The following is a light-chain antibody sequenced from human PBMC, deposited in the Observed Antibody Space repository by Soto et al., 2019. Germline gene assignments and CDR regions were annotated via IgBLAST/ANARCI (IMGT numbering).Light chain of an antibody. CDR1: QSVSSY. Sequence: EIVLTQSPATLSLSPGERATLSCRASQSVSSYLAWYQQKPGQAPRLLIYDASTRATGIPARFSGSGSGTHFPLTISSLEPEDFAVYYCQQRSNWPPGVYTFGQGTKLEIK. J-gene: IGKJ2*01. CDR2: DAS. CDR3: QQRSNWPPGVYT. V-gene: IGKV3-11*01.